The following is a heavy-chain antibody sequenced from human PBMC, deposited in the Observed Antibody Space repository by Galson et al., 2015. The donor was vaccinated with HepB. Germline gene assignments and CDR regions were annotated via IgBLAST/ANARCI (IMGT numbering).Heavy chain of an antibody. Sequence: SLRLSCAASGFTFSSYAMHWVRQAPGKGLEWVAVISYDGSNKYYADSVKGRFTISRDNSKNTLCLQMNSLRAEDTAVYYCARDRATVVTPGVDYWGQGTLVTVSS. D-gene: IGHD4-23*01. V-gene: IGHV3-30*04. J-gene: IGHJ4*02. CDR3: ARDRATVVTPGVDY. CDR1: GFTFSSYA. CDR2: ISYDGSNK.